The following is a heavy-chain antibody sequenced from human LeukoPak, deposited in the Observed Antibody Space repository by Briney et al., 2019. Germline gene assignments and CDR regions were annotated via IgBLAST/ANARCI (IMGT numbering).Heavy chain of an antibody. CDR2: IYYSGST. Sequence: SETLSLTCTVSGGSISSSSYYWGWIRQPPGKGLEWIGSIYYSGSTYYNPSLKSRVTISVDTSKNQFSLKLSSVTAADTAVYYCARHSDQGDGSPLSFGFFDYWGQGTLVTVSS. D-gene: IGHD5-24*01. CDR3: ARHSDQGDGSPLSFGFFDY. V-gene: IGHV4-39*01. J-gene: IGHJ4*02. CDR1: GGSISSSSYY.